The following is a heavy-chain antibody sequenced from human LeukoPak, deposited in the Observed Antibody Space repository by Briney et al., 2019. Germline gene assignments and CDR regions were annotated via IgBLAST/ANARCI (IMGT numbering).Heavy chain of an antibody. J-gene: IGHJ4*02. D-gene: IGHD3-22*01. V-gene: IGHV1-69*05. Sequence: GSSVKVSCKASGGTFSSYAISWARQAPGQGLEWMGGIIPIFGTANYAQKFQGRVTITTDESTSTAYMELSSLRSEDTAVYYCARDPSYYYDSSGKRPHDYWGQGTLVTVSS. CDR3: ARDPSYYYDSSGKRPHDY. CDR1: GGTFSSYA. CDR2: IIPIFGTA.